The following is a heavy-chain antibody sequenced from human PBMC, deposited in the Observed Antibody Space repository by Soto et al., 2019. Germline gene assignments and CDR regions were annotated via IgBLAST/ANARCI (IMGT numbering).Heavy chain of an antibody. CDR3: ARGGYCSGASCAYMGHYYYYGMDV. CDR1: GGSISSHY. Sequence: SETLSLTCTVSGGSISSHYWSWIRQSPGKGLEWIGYTHDSGSTNYNPSLKSRVTMSVDTSKNQFSLKLSSVTAADTAMYYCARGGYCSGASCAYMGHYYYYGMDVWGQGTTVTVSS. D-gene: IGHD2-15*01. V-gene: IGHV4-59*08. J-gene: IGHJ6*02. CDR2: THDSGST.